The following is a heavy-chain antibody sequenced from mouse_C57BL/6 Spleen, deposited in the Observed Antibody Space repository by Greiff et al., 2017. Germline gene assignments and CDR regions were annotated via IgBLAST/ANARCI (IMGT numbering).Heavy chain of an antibody. CDR3: ARPITTVGGYYFDY. D-gene: IGHD1-1*01. J-gene: IGHJ2*01. V-gene: IGHV1-80*01. CDR1: GYAFSSYW. Sequence: QVQLKESGAELVKPGASVKISCKASGYAFSSYWMNWVKQRPGKGLEWIGQIYPGDGDTNYNGKFKGKATLTADKSSSTAYMQLSSLTSEDSAVYFCARPITTVGGYYFDYWGQGTTRTVSS. CDR2: IYPGDGDT.